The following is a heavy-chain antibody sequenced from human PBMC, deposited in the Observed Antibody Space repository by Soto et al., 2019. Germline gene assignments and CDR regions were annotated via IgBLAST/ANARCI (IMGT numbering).Heavy chain of an antibody. D-gene: IGHD3-10*01. J-gene: IGHJ5*02. V-gene: IGHV3-30*18. CDR3: AKDGVRGVINSNWFDP. CDR1: GFTFSSYG. Sequence: QVQLVESGGGVVQPGRSLRLSCAASGFTFSSYGMHWVRQAPGKGLEWVAVISYDGSNKYYADSVKGRFTISRDNSKNTLYLQMNSLRAEDTAVYYCAKDGVRGVINSNWFDPWGQGTLVTVSS. CDR2: ISYDGSNK.